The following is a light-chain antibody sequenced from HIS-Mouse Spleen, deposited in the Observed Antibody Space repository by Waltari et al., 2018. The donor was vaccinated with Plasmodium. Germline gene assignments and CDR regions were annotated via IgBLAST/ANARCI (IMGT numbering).Light chain of an antibody. J-gene: IGLJ2*01. Sequence: SYELTQPPSVSVSPGQTARITCSGDALPKQYAYWYQQKPGQAPVLVKSKDSERPSGSPERFSGSSSGTTVTLTISGVQAEDEADYYCQSADSSGTYRVFGGGTKLTVL. V-gene: IGLV3-25*03. CDR1: ALPKQY. CDR3: QSADSSGTYRV. CDR2: KDS.